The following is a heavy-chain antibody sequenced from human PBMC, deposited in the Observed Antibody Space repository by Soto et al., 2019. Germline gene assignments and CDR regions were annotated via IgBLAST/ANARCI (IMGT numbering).Heavy chain of an antibody. J-gene: IGHJ4*02. CDR2: ISSTTNYI. V-gene: IGHV3-21*06. CDR1: VFTFTRYS. CDR3: ARESEDLTSNFDY. Sequence: GALRLSCAASVFTFTRYSMNWVRQAPGKGLEWVSSISSTTNYIYYGDSMKGRFTISRDNAKNSLYLEMNSLRVEDTAVYYCARESEDLTSNFDYWGQGTLVTVSS.